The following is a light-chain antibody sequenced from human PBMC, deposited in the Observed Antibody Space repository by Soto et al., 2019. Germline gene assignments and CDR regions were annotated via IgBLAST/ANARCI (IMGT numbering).Light chain of an antibody. CDR1: QDISNY. Sequence: DIQMTQSPSSLSASVGDRVTITCQASQDISNYLNWYQQKPGKATKLLIYDASNLETGVPSRFSGSGSGTDFTLTNSSLQPEDIATYYCHQYDNLPFTFGPGTKVDNK. V-gene: IGKV1-33*01. J-gene: IGKJ3*01. CDR3: HQYDNLPFT. CDR2: DAS.